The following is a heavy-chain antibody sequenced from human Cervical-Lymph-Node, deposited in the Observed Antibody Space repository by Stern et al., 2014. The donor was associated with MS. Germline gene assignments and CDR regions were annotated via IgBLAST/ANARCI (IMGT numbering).Heavy chain of an antibody. CDR2: ILPVFGKT. CDR1: GGTLSSYA. D-gene: IGHD1-26*01. J-gene: IGHJ6*02. V-gene: IGHV1-69*06. Sequence: VQLVQSGAEVKKPGSPVTVSCKASGGTLSSYAISWVRQLPGKGLEWMGGILPVFGKTNYAQKVQGRLTMTEDTSTSTAYLTQSSLRSEDTAVYYCARGELKEGLVRGMDVWGQGTTVTVSS. CDR3: ARGELKEGLVRGMDV.